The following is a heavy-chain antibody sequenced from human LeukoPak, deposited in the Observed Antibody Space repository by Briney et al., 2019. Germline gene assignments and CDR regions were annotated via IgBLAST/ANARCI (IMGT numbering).Heavy chain of an antibody. CDR2: IKSKTDGGTT. CDR1: GFTFSNYL. CDR3: TTDAGWFGELLGY. V-gene: IGHV3-15*01. Sequence: GGSLRLPCAASGFTFSNYLMSWVRQAPGKGLEWVGRIKSKTDGGTTDYAAPVKGRFTISRDDSKNTLYLQMNSLKTEDTAVYYCTTDAGWFGELLGYWGQGTLVTVSS. D-gene: IGHD3-10*01. J-gene: IGHJ4*02.